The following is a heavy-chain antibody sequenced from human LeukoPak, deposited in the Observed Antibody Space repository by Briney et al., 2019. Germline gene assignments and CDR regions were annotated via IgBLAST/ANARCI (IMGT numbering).Heavy chain of an antibody. CDR2: ARNKANSYTT. V-gene: IGHV3-72*01. CDR1: GFTVSTYG. J-gene: IGHJ3*02. Sequence: GGSLRLSCAASGFTVSTYGMHWVRQAPGKGLEWVGRARNKANSYTTEYAASVKGRFTISRDDSKNSLYLQMNSLKTEDTAVYYCARIASLTSVAAAGHDAFDIWGQGTMVTVSS. D-gene: IGHD6-13*01. CDR3: ARIASLTSVAAAGHDAFDI.